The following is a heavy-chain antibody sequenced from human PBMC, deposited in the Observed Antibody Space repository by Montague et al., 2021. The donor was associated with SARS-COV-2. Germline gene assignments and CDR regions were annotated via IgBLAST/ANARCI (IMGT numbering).Heavy chain of an antibody. J-gene: IGHJ5*02. CDR2: IYYSGST. Sequence: TLSLTCTVSGGSISSGGCYWSWIRQHPGKGLEWIGYIYYSGSTYYNPSLKSRVTISVDTSKNQFSLKLSSVTAADTAVYYCARVRVVVPAATNWFDPWGQGTLVTVSS. CDR1: GGSISSGGCY. V-gene: IGHV4-31*03. D-gene: IGHD2-2*01. CDR3: ARVRVVVPAATNWFDP.